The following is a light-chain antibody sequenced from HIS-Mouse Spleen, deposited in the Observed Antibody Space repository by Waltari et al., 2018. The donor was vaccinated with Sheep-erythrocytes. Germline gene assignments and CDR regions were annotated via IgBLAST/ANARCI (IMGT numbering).Light chain of an antibody. CDR1: NIGIKS. V-gene: IGLV3-21*03. CDR2: DDS. J-gene: IGLJ2*01. Sequence: SYVLTQPPSVSVAPGKTARITCGGNNIGIKSVHWYQQKPGRAPVLVVDDDSDRPSGIPERFSGSNSGNTATLTISRVEAGDEADYYCQVWDSSSDHVVFGGGTKLTVL. CDR3: QVWDSSSDHVV.